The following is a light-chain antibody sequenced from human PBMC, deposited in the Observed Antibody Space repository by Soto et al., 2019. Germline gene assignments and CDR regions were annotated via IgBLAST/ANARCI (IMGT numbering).Light chain of an antibody. Sequence: IRMTQSPSSFSASTGDRVTITCRATQDISTYVAWYQQKPGKAPKLLIYAASTFQSGVPSRFNGSGSGTDFTLTISCLQSEDFATYYCQQYYGYPLTFGGGTTVGMK. CDR2: AAS. CDR1: QDISTY. CDR3: QQYYGYPLT. J-gene: IGKJ4*01. V-gene: IGKV1-8*01.